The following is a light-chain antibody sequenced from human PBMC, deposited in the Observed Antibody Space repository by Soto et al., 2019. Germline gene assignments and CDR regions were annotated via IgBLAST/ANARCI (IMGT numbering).Light chain of an antibody. V-gene: IGLV2-14*03. CDR1: RSDVGGYNY. J-gene: IGLJ1*01. Sequence: QSVLTQPASVSGSPGQSITVSCTGTRSDVGGYNYVSWYQQHPGKAPRLLIYDVTNRPSGVFNRFSGSKSGNTASLTISGLQAEDEADYYCSSYRRGSTYGFGTGTKVTVL. CDR2: DVT. CDR3: SSYRRGSTYG.